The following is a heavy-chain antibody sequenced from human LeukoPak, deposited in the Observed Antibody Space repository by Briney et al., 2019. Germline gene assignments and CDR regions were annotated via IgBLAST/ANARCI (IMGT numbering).Heavy chain of an antibody. CDR2: IYYSGST. CDR1: GGSISSGGYY. CDR3: ARVFCPVFWSGYYSYYYGMDV. J-gene: IGHJ6*02. Sequence: SQTLSLTCTVSGGSISSGGYYWSWIRQHPGKGLEWIGYIYYSGSTYYNPSLKSRVTISVDTSKNQFSLKLSSVTAADTAVYFWARVFCPVFWSGYYSYYYGMDVWGQGTTVTVS. V-gene: IGHV4-31*03. D-gene: IGHD3-3*01.